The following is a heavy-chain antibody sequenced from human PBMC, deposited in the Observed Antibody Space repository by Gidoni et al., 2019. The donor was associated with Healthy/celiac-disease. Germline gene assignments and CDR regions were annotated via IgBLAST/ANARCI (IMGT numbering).Heavy chain of an antibody. CDR1: GFPFSSYW. Sequence: EVHLVESGGGLVPPGGSLRLYCAASGFPFSSYWRSWVRKVPGKGLAWVANIKKEGSEKYYVDSVKGRFTIARDNDKNSLYLQMNSLRAEDTAVYYCARAVSGFDYWGQGTLVTVSS. CDR3: ARAVSGFDY. D-gene: IGHD1-26*01. CDR2: IKKEGSEK. J-gene: IGHJ4*02. V-gene: IGHV3-7*01.